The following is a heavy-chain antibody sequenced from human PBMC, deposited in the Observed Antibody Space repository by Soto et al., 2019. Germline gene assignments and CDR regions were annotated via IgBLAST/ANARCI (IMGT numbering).Heavy chain of an antibody. CDR2: INHSGST. J-gene: IGHJ5*02. CDR3: ARGRPYSTIFGVATRWFDP. Sequence: QVQLQQWGAGLLKPSETLSLTCAVYGGSFSGYYWSWIRQPPGKGLEWIGEINHSGSTNYNPSLKGRVTISVDTSKNQFSLKLSSVTAADTAVYYCARGRPYSTIFGVATRWFDPWGQGTLVTVSS. V-gene: IGHV4-34*01. CDR1: GGSFSGYY. D-gene: IGHD3-3*01.